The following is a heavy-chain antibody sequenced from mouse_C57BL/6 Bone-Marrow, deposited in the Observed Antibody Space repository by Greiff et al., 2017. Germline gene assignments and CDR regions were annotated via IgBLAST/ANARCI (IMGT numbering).Heavy chain of an antibody. CDR3: ARIWLRRRDYFDY. J-gene: IGHJ2*01. CDR1: GYTFTDYN. CDR2: INPNNGGT. D-gene: IGHD2-2*01. Sequence: VQLQQSGPELVKPGASVKMSCKASGYTFTDYNMHWVKQSHGKSLEWIGYINPNNGGTSYNQKFKGKATLTVNKPSSTAYMELRSLTSEDSAVYYCARIWLRRRDYFDYWGQGTTLTVSS. V-gene: IGHV1-22*01.